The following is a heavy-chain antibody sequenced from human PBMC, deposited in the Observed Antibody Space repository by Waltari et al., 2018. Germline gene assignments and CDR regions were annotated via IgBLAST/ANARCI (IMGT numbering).Heavy chain of an antibody. J-gene: IGHJ4*02. CDR1: GGSISSINW. V-gene: IGHV4-4*02. D-gene: IGHD4-17*01. Sequence: QVQLQESGPGLVKPSGTLSLTCAVSGGSISSINWWSWVRQPPGKGLEWIGEIYHSGSTNYNPSLKSRVTISVDKSKNQFSLKLSSVTAADTAVYYCAGTDDYGDYAPSRPFDYWGQGTLVTVSS. CDR2: IYHSGST. CDR3: AGTDDYGDYAPSRPFDY.